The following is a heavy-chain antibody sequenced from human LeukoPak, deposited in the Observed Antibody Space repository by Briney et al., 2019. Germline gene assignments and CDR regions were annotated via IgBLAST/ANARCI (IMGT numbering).Heavy chain of an antibody. V-gene: IGHV4-31*03. CDR1: GGSISSGGYY. J-gene: IGHJ5*02. D-gene: IGHD2-2*01. CDR3: ARELPAAMPGWFDP. CDR2: IYYSGST. Sequence: SETLSLTCTVSGGSISSGGYYWSWIRQHSGKGLEWIGYIYYSGSTYYNPSLKSRVTISVDTSKNQLSLKLSSVTAADTAVYYCARELPAAMPGWFDPWGQGTLVTVSS.